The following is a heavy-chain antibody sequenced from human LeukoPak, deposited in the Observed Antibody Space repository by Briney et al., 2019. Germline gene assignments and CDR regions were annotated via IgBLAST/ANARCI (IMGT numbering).Heavy chain of an antibody. D-gene: IGHD3-16*02. CDR2: INDSGST. J-gene: IGHJ4*02. Sequence: PSETLSLTCAVYGGSFSAYYWSWLRQPTGKGREWVGEINDSGSTNYDPPLKSRVTISVDTSKNQFSLKLTSVTAADTAVYYCARQDYVWGSYRYDSWGQGTLVTVSS. CDR3: ARQDYVWGSYRYDS. CDR1: GGSFSAYY. V-gene: IGHV4-34*01.